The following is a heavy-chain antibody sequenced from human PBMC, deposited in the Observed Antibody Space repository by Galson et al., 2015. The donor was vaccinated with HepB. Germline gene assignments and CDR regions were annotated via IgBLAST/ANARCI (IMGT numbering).Heavy chain of an antibody. D-gene: IGHD2-15*01. J-gene: IGHJ6*02. CDR1: GFTFNSYA. CDR2: ISGSGGST. V-gene: IGHV3-23*01. CDR3: AKRDIKIHCSGGSCFNHYYGMDV. Sequence: SLRLSCAASGFTFNSYAMSWVRQAPGKGLEWVSSISGSGGSTYYADSVKGRFAVSRDNSKNTLYLQMNSLGAEDTAVYYCAKRDIKIHCSGGSCFNHYYGMDVWGQGTTVTVSS.